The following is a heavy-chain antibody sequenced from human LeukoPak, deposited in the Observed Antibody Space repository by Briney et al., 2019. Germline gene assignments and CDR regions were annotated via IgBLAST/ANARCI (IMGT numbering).Heavy chain of an antibody. CDR3: ARGGSSNAFDI. CDR2: IYTSGST. CDR1: GVSISSYY. D-gene: IGHD1-26*01. Sequence: SETLSLTCTVSGVSISSYYWSWIRQPPGKGLEWIGRIYTSGSTNYNPSLKSRVTISVDTSKNQFSLKLSSVTAADTAVYYCARGGSSNAFDIWGQGTMVTVSS. V-gene: IGHV4-4*08. J-gene: IGHJ3*02.